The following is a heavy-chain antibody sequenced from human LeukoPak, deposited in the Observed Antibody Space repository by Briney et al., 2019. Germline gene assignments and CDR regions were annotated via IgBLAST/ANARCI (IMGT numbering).Heavy chain of an antibody. J-gene: IGHJ4*02. D-gene: IGHD3-22*01. CDR3: AKDYGVSGGYYDSSGYPDY. V-gene: IGHV3-9*01. CDR2: ISWNSGSI. Sequence: PGRSLRLSCAASGFTFDDYAMHWVRQAPGKGLEWVSGISWNSGSIGYADSVKGRFTISRDNAKNSLYLQMNSLRAEDTALYYCAKDYGVSGGYYDSSGYPDYWGQGTLVTVSS. CDR1: GFTFDDYA.